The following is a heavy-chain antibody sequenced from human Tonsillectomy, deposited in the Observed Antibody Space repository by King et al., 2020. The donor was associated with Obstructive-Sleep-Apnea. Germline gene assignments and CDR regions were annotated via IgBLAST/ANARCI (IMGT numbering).Heavy chain of an antibody. J-gene: IGHJ6*02. CDR3: ARGIYGMDV. CDR2: ISYDGSNK. V-gene: IGHV3-30-3*01. D-gene: IGHD1-14*01. CDR1: GFAFSSYS. Sequence: VQLVESGGGVVQPGRSLRLSCVASGFAFSSYSMHWVRQSPCKGLEWVAGISYDGSNKYYAVSVKGRFTISRDNSKNTLYLQMNSLRAEDTAVYYCARGIYGMDVWGQGTTVTVSS.